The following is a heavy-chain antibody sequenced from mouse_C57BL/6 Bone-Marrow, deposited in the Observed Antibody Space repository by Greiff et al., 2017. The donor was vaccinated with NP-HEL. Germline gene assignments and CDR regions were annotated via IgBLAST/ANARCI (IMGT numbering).Heavy chain of an antibody. D-gene: IGHD3-2*02. V-gene: IGHV14-1*01. CDR2: IDPEDGDT. CDR1: GFNIKDYY. CDR3: TTRQLRDYYAMDY. J-gene: IGHJ4*01. Sequence: VQLQQSGAELVRPGVSVKLSCTASGFNIKDYYMHWVKQRPEQGLEWIGRIDPEDGDTEYAPKFQGKATMTADTSSNTAYLQLSSLTSEDTAVYYCTTRQLRDYYAMDYWGQGTSVTVSS.